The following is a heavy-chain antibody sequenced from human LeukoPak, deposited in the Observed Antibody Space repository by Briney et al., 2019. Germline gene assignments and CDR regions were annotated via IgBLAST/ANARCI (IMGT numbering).Heavy chain of an antibody. V-gene: IGHV3-48*03. J-gene: IGHJ4*02. CDR1: GFTFSIYE. CDR3: ATVNYYDSCGCFDY. Sequence: PGGSLRLSCAASGFTFSIYEMNWVRQAPGKGLEWVSYISSSGSTIYYADSVKGRLTISRDNAKNSLYLQMNSLRAEDTAVYYCATVNYYDSCGCFDYWGQGTLVTVSS. CDR2: ISSSGSTI. D-gene: IGHD3-22*01.